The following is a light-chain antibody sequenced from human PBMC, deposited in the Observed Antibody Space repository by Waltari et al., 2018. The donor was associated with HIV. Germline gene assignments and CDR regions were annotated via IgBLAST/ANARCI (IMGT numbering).Light chain of an antibody. J-gene: IGKJ3*01. Sequence: DIHMTQSPSSLSTSVGDRVTLTCRASQFINNHLNWYQQKPGKAPRLLISAASSLQSGVPSRFSGSGSGTDFTLTISDLQPEDFATYYCQHTYSSPFTFGPGTKVKIK. CDR3: QHTYSSPFT. CDR2: AAS. CDR1: QFINNH. V-gene: IGKV1-39*01.